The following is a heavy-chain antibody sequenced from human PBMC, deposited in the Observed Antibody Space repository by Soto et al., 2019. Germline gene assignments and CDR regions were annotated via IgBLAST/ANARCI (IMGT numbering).Heavy chain of an antibody. CDR1: GFTFSIYW. CDR3: ARVVPGDAFDI. V-gene: IGHV3-74*01. CDR2: MNSDGSST. D-gene: IGHD1-26*01. J-gene: IGHJ3*02. Sequence: GSLRLSYAASGFTFSIYWMHWVRQAPGKGLVWVSRMNSDGSSTNYADSVKGRFTISRDNAKNTLFLQMNSLGAEDTAVYYCARVVPGDAFDIWGQGTMVTVSS.